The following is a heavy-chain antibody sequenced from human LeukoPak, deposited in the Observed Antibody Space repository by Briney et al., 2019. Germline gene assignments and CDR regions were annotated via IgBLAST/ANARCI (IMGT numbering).Heavy chain of an antibody. CDR1: GYSFTSYW. J-gene: IGHJ3*02. D-gene: IGHD6-19*01. V-gene: IGHV5-51*01. CDR2: IYPGDSDT. CDR3: ARHRVAGTIRDAFDI. Sequence: GESLKISCKGSGYSFTSYWIGWVRQMPGKGLEWMGIIYPGDSDTRYSPSFQGQVTISADKSISTAYLQWSSLKASDTAMYYCARHRVAGTIRDAFDIWGQGTMVTVSS.